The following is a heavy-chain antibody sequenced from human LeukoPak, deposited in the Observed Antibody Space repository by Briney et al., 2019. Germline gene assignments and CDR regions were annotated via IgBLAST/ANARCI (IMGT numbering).Heavy chain of an antibody. Sequence: GGSLRLSCAASGFTFSSYAMSWVRQTPGKGLEWVSAISRSGGSTYYADSVKGRFTISRDNSKNTLYLQMNSLRVEDTAVYYCARKPAPADWGQGTLVTVSS. D-gene: IGHD6-25*01. J-gene: IGHJ4*02. CDR3: ARKPAPAD. CDR1: GFTFSSYA. V-gene: IGHV3-23*01. CDR2: ISRSGGST.